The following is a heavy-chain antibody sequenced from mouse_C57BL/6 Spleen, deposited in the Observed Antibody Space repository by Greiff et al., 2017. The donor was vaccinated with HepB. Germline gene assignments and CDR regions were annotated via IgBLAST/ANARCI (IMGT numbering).Heavy chain of an antibody. J-gene: IGHJ2*01. D-gene: IGHD2-4*01. Sequence: DVKLQESGPGLVKPSQSLSLTCSVTGYSITSGYYWNWIRQFPGNKLEWMGYISYDGSNNYNPSLKNRISITRDTSKNQFFLKLNSVTTEDTATYYCARDEGLRRSFFDYWGQGTTLTVSS. V-gene: IGHV3-6*01. CDR2: ISYDGSN. CDR1: GYSITSGYY. CDR3: ARDEGLRRSFFDY.